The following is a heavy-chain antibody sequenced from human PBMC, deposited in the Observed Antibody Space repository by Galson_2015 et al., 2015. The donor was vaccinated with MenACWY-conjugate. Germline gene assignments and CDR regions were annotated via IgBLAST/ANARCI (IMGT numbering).Heavy chain of an antibody. V-gene: IGHV4-59*01. CDR3: ARVVGDSSGSLYFDY. CDR1: GGSISSYY. D-gene: IGHD3-22*01. J-gene: IGHJ4*02. CDR2: IYYSGST. Sequence: LSLTCTVSGGSISSYYWSWIRQPPGKGLEWIGYIYYSGSTNYNPSLKSRVTISVDTSKNQFSLKLSSVTAADTAVYYCARVVGDSSGSLYFDYWGQGTLVTVSS.